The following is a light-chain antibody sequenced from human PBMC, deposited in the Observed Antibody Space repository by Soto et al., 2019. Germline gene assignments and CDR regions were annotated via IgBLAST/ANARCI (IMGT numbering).Light chain of an antibody. Sequence: DIQMTQSPSSLSASVGDRVTIICRASQSISNYLNWYQQKPGKAPNLLIYAASSLLSGVPSRFRVGGSGTDFTLTISSLQPEDFATSDGQPSYSSPESFGQGTKVESK. CDR3: QPSYSSPES. V-gene: IGKV1-39*01. J-gene: IGKJ1*01. CDR2: AAS. CDR1: QSISNY.